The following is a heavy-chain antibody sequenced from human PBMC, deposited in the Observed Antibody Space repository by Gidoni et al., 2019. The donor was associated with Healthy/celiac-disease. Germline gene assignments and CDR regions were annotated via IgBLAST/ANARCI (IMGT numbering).Heavy chain of an antibody. CDR1: GGSISSYY. D-gene: IGHD6-13*01. Sequence: QVQLQESGPGLVKPSETLSLTCTVSGGSISSYYWSWIRQPAGKGLEWLGRIYTSGSTNYNPSLQSRVTMSVDTSKNQFSLKLSSVTAADTAVYYCARAGYSSSWYVRGEFDYWGQGTLVTVSS. CDR3: ARAGYSSSWYVRGEFDY. CDR2: IYTSGST. V-gene: IGHV4-4*07. J-gene: IGHJ4*02.